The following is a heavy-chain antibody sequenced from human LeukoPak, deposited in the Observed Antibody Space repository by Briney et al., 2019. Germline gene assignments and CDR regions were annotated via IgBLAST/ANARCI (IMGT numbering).Heavy chain of an antibody. J-gene: IGHJ4*02. CDR1: GYPFDNFG. Sequence: AAVNLSCKASGYPFDNFGLTWVRQAPGQGLEWMGWISAYNGNTHYAQKFRGRLTMTTDTSTTTAYLELRSLKSDDTAVYYCARDGLGGDLSAESLYWGQGTLVTVSS. CDR3: ARDGLGGDLSAESLY. V-gene: IGHV1-18*01. CDR2: ISAYNGNT. D-gene: IGHD4-17*01.